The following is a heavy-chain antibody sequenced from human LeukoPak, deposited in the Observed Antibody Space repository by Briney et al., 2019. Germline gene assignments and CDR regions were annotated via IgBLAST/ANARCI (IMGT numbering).Heavy chain of an antibody. CDR3: TRGGTRPPY. V-gene: IGHV3-49*03. CDR1: GFTFGDYA. CDR2: IRSKAYGGTT. J-gene: IGHJ4*02. D-gene: IGHD1/OR15-1a*01. Sequence: PGRSLRLSCTASGFTFGDYAISWFRQAPGKGLEWVGFIRSKAYGGTTEYAASVKGRFTISRDDSKSIAYLQMNSLKTEDTAVYYCTRGGTRPPYWGQGTLVTVSS.